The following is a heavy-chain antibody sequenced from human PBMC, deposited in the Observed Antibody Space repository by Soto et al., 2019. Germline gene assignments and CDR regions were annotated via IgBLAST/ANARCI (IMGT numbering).Heavy chain of an antibody. Sequence: QVQVVQSGAEVKKPGSSVKVSCKVSGGIFTNNAISWVRQAPGQGLEWLGGVIPLFDTAYYAQIFLGRLKSSADGATTTAYMELSGLTSADTAVYFCATGGHNDGYTFYRGMDVWGQGTTVTVS. D-gene: IGHD5-18*01. CDR3: ATGGHNDGYTFYRGMDV. V-gene: IGHV1-69*01. CDR2: VIPLFDTA. CDR1: GGIFTNNA. J-gene: IGHJ6*02.